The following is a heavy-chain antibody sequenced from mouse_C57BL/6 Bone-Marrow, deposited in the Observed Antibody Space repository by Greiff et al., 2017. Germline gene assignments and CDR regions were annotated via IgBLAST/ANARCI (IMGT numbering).Heavy chain of an antibody. D-gene: IGHD4-1*01. Sequence: EVQLVESGGGLVKPGGSLTLSCAASGFTFSDYGMHWVRQAPEKGLEWVAYISSGSSTIYYADTVKGRFTISRDHAKNTLFLQMTSLRSEDTAMYYCASMGRFAYWGQGTLVTVSA. CDR2: ISSGSSTI. J-gene: IGHJ3*01. CDR1: GFTFSDYG. CDR3: ASMGRFAY. V-gene: IGHV5-17*01.